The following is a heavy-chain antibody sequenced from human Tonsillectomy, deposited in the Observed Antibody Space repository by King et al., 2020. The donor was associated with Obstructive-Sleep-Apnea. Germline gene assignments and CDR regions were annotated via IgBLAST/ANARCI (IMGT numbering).Heavy chain of an antibody. D-gene: IGHD3-9*01. CDR2: ISGTGPGI. CDR3: AKYVSLTGYYFDY. J-gene: IGHJ4*02. CDR1: GFTFSSYA. V-gene: IGHV3-23*04. Sequence: EVQLVESGGGLVQPGGSLRLSCAASGFTFSSYAMSWVRQAPGKRLEWASGISGTGPGIFSADSVKGRFNISRDNSTNTLYLQMTSLRAEDTAVYYCAKYVSLTGYYFDYWGQGTLVTVSS.